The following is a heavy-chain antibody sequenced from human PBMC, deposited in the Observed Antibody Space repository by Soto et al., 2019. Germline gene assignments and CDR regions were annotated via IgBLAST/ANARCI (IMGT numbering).Heavy chain of an antibody. J-gene: IGHJ4*02. CDR1: GYTFTSYD. D-gene: IGHD3-10*01. Sequence: QVQLVQSGAEVKKPGASVKVSCKASGYTFTSYDINWVRQATGQGLEWMGWMSPNSGNTGYAQKFQGRVTMTRNTSISTAYMELSSLRSEDTAVYYCARGGVFFFAAPTNPFDYWGQGTLVTVSS. V-gene: IGHV1-8*01. CDR2: MSPNSGNT. CDR3: ARGGVFFFAAPTNPFDY.